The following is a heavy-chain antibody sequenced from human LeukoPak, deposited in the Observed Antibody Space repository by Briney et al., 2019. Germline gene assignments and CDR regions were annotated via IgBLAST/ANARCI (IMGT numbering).Heavy chain of an antibody. CDR3: ATQTGSGLFILP. CDR1: GGSISSTNW. J-gene: IGHJ4*02. D-gene: IGHD3/OR15-3a*01. V-gene: IGHV4-4*02. CDR2: IFHSGYI. Sequence: ETSETLSLTCGVSGGSISSTNWWSWVRQPPGKGLEWIGEIFHSGYIKYNPSLKSRVTMSLDKSKNQFSLRLTSVTAADTAVYYCATQTGSGLFILPGGQGTLVTVSS.